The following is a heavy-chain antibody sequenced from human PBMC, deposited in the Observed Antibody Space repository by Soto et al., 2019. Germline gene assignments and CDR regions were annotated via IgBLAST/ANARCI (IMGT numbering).Heavy chain of an antibody. J-gene: IGHJ4*02. D-gene: IGHD3-16*01. CDR2: IYHSGTT. CDR3: TRHFGPIDY. CDR1: GDSVSSSFW. Sequence: QVQLQELGPGLVKPSGTLSLTCAVSGDSVSSSFWWSWVRQPPGKGLEWIGEIYHSGTTNYNPSLKSRVTISVDKSRNQFSLKLSSVTAADTAFYYCTRHFGPIDYWGQGALVTVSS. V-gene: IGHV4-4*02.